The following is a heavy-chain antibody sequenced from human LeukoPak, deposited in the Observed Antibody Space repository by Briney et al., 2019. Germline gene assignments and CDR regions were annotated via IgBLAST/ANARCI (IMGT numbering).Heavy chain of an antibody. CDR1: GGSISSYY. J-gene: IGHJ3*02. CDR3: VRDSGQNAFDI. Sequence: TSETLSLTCTVSGGSISSYYWSWIRQPPGKGLEWIGYIYYSGSTNYNPSLKSRVTISVDTSKNQFSLKLSSVTAADTAVYYCVRDSGQNAFDIWGQGTMVTVSS. CDR2: IYYSGST. D-gene: IGHD1-26*01. V-gene: IGHV4-59*01.